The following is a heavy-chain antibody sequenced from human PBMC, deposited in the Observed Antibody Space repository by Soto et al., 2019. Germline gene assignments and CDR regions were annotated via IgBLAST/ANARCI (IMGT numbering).Heavy chain of an antibody. Sequence: LRLSFAVSGFTVSNNYMTWVRQAPGKGLEWVSLIYSSGGTKYADSVRGRFTISRDNSKNTLYLQMNSLKVEDTAVYYCARDPPGIAASGSYNWGQGTLVTVSS. CDR2: IYSSGGT. CDR3: ARDPPGIAASGSYN. CDR1: GFTVSNNY. J-gene: IGHJ4*02. D-gene: IGHD6-13*01. V-gene: IGHV3-53*01.